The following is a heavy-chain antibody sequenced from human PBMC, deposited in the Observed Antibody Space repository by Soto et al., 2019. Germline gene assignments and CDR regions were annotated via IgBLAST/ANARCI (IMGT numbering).Heavy chain of an antibody. CDR3: ARGGSSSWSYYYYGMDV. J-gene: IGHJ6*02. V-gene: IGHV3-30-3*01. CDR1: GGNLRDYR. D-gene: IGHD6-13*01. CDR2: ISYDGSNK. Sequence: GGNLRDYRTTWVRRAPGRGLEWVAVISYDGSNKYYADSVKGRFTISRDNSKNTLYLQMNSLRAEDTAVYYCARGGSSSWSYYYYGMDVWGQGTTVTVSS.